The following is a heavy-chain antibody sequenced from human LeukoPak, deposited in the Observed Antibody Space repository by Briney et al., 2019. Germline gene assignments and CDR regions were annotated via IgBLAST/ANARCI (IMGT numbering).Heavy chain of an antibody. J-gene: IGHJ5*02. CDR1: GFTFSDHA. Sequence: PGGSLRLSCAASGFTFSDHAMIWVRRAPGKGLEWVANIKQDGSEKYYVDSVKGRFTVSRDNAKNSLYLQMNSLRAEDTAVYYCARDPVRTSTSSAHNWFDPWGQGTLVTVSS. D-gene: IGHD2-2*01. V-gene: IGHV3-7*01. CDR2: IKQDGSEK. CDR3: ARDPVRTSTSSAHNWFDP.